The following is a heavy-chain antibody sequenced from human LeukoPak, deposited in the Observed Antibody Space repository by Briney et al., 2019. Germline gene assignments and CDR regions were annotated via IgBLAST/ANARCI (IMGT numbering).Heavy chain of an antibody. CDR1: GFIFSNYE. J-gene: IGHJ6*02. V-gene: IGHV3-48*03. CDR2: ISDHGKSR. Sequence: PGGSLRLSCAASGFIFSNYEMNWVRQTPGKGLEWVSYISDHGKSRNYVDSVKGRFAISRDNAKKSLSLQMTALRAEDTAVYYCARDQWLNGLDVWGQGTTVTVSS. D-gene: IGHD5-24*01. CDR3: ARDQWLNGLDV.